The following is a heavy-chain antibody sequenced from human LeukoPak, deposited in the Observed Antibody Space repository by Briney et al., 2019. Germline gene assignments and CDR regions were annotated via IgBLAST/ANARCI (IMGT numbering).Heavy chain of an antibody. D-gene: IGHD1-1*01. CDR1: GDTVTELS. CDR3: ATQKDLDVEYFQH. V-gene: IGHV1-24*01. J-gene: IGHJ1*01. CDR2: FDPEDGNT. Sequence: GASVKVSCKVSGDTVTELSMHWVRQSPGKGLVWMASFDPEDGNTIYAQEFQGRVTVTDDTSTDTAYMELSSLRSEDTAMYFCATQKDLDVEYFQHWGQGTLVTVSS.